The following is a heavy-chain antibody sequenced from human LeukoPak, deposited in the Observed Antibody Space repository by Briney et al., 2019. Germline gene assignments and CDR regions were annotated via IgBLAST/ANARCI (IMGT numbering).Heavy chain of an antibody. CDR1: GFTLSNAW. V-gene: IGHV3-15*01. D-gene: IGHD6-19*01. J-gene: IGHJ4*02. CDR3: TTAGIPVAGPYFDY. Sequence: PGGSLRLSCAASGFTLSNAWMSWVRQAPGKGLEWVGRIKSKTDGGTTDYAAPVKGRFTISRDDSKNTLYLQMNSLKTEDTAVYYCTTAGIPVAGPYFDYWGQGTLVTVSS. CDR2: IKSKTDGGTT.